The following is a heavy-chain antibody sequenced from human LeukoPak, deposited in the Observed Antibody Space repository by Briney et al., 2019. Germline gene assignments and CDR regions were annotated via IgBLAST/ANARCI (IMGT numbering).Heavy chain of an antibody. Sequence: TSETLSLTCTVSGGSISTYYWSWIRQPPGKGLEWIGYIYYLGSTNYNPSLKSRVTISVDTSKNQFSLRLNSVTAADTAVCYCARADSSGYEHFDYWGQGTLVTVSS. CDR2: IYYLGST. V-gene: IGHV4-59*01. D-gene: IGHD3-22*01. J-gene: IGHJ4*02. CDR1: GGSISTYY. CDR3: ARADSSGYEHFDY.